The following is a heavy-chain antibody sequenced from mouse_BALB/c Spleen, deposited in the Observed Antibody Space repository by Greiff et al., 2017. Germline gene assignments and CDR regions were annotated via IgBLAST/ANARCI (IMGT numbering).Heavy chain of an antibody. CDR1: GFTFSSYA. V-gene: IGHV5-9-4*01. D-gene: IGHD2-2*01. CDR2: ISSGGSYT. J-gene: IGHJ3*01. CDR3: ARDGYPAWFAY. Sequence: EVQGVESGGGLVKPGGSLKLSCAASGFTFSSYAMSWVRQSPEKRLEWVAEISSGGSYTYYPDTVTGRFTISRDNAKNTLYLEMSSLRSEDTAMYYCARDGYPAWFAYWGQGTLVTVSA.